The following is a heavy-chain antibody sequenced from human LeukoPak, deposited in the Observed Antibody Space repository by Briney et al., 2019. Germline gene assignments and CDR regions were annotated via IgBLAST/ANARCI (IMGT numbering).Heavy chain of an antibody. J-gene: IGHJ4*02. Sequence: GGSLRLSCAASGFTVSSNYMSWVRQAPGKGLEWLAAIWFDGSVKHYSDAVKGRFTISRDNSLNTLYLQMNSLRVEDTAIYYCAKDTAIQFLEPAFWGQGTLVTVSS. CDR3: AKDTAIQFLEPAF. D-gene: IGHD3-3*01. V-gene: IGHV3-33*06. CDR2: IWFDGSVK. CDR1: GFTVSSNY.